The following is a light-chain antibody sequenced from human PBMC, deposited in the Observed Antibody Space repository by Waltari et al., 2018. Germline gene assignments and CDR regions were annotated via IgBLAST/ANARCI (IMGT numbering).Light chain of an antibody. V-gene: IGKV1-39*01. Sequence: DIQLTQSPTSLSASVGDRLTITCRASQTVETFLNWYQQRPGKAPKVLIYGATTLQNGVPSRFSGSGSGTHFTLTISSLQPDDFATYFCQQSHTMLYTFGPGTKLEIK. CDR1: QTVETF. CDR2: GAT. CDR3: QQSHTMLYT. J-gene: IGKJ2*01.